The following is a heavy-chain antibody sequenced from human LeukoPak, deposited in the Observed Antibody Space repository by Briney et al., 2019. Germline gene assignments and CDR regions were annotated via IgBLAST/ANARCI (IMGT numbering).Heavy chain of an antibody. CDR1: IYTVSSNY. D-gene: IGHD6-13*01. V-gene: IGHV3-66*02. CDR3: ARDLDGSSWFAPFDY. J-gene: IGHJ4*02. CDR2: IYSGGST. Sequence: GGSLTLFCAAWIYTVSSNYMSCVRQAPGKGVEWVSVIYSGGSTYYADSVKGRFTISRDNSKNRLYLQMNSLRAEDTAVYYCARDLDGSSWFAPFDYWGQGTLVTVSS.